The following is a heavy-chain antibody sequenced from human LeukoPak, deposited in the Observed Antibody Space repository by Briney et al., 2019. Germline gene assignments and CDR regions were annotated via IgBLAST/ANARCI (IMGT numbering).Heavy chain of an antibody. CDR2: MKQDGSEQ. D-gene: IGHD7-27*01. CDR3: ARDANWASDY. Sequence: SGRSLRLSCVGSGFTFKDHWMVWVRQAPGKGLEWVANMKQDGSEQYYGDSVRGRFTISRDNAKNSLYLQMTSLRAADTAVYYCARDANWASDYWGQGTLVTVSS. J-gene: IGHJ4*02. V-gene: IGHV3-7*01. CDR1: GFTFKDHW.